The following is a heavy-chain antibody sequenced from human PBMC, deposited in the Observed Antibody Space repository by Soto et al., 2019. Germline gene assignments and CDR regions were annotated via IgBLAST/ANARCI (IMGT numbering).Heavy chain of an antibody. D-gene: IGHD6-19*01. V-gene: IGHV3-23*01. J-gene: IGHJ4*02. CDR1: GFTFSSYA. CDR2: ISGSGGST. Sequence: EVQLLESGGGLVQPGGSLRLSCAASGFTFSSYAMSWVRQAPGKGLEWVSVISGSGGSTYYADSVTGRFTISRDNSKITLYLQMNRLRAEDTAVYYCASRSSGWYFDYWGQGTLVTVSS. CDR3: ASRSSGWYFDY.